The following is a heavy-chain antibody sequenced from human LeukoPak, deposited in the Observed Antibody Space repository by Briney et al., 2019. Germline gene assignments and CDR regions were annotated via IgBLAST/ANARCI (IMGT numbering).Heavy chain of an antibody. CDR1: GYPFTGYY. Sequence: ASVKVSCKASGYPFTGYYIHWVRQAPGQGLEWMGWINPKSGGKNYAQKFQGRVTMTRDTSISTAYMELSSLRSDDTAVYYCARALPVVADYYYYGMDVWGQGTTVTVSS. V-gene: IGHV1-2*02. J-gene: IGHJ6*02. CDR3: ARALPVVADYYYYGMDV. D-gene: IGHD3-22*01. CDR2: INPKSGGK.